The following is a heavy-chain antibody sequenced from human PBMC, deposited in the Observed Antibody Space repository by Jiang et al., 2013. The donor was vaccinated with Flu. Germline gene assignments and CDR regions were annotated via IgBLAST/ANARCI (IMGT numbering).Heavy chain of an antibody. J-gene: IGHJ4*02. CDR1: GGSFSGYY. D-gene: IGHD2-15*01. CDR3: ASAGYCSGGSCYRFRFDY. Sequence: LLKPSETLSLTCAVYGGSFSGYYWSWIRQPPGKGLEWIGEINHSGSTNYNPSLKSRVTISVDTSKNQFSLKLSSVTAADTAVYYCASAGYCSGGSCYRFRFDYWGQGTLVTVSS. CDR2: INHSGST. V-gene: IGHV4-34*01.